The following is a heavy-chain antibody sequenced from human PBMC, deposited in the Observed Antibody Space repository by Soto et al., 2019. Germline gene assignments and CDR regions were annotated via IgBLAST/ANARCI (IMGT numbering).Heavy chain of an antibody. CDR1: GFTFSSYA. Sequence: QVQLVESGGGVVQPGRSLRLSCAASGFTFSSYAMHWVRQAPGKGLEWVAVISYDGSNKYYADSVKGRFTISRDNSKNTLYLQMNSLRAEYTAVYYCARGPYSNYPYYYYGMDVWGQGTTVTVSS. V-gene: IGHV3-30-3*01. CDR2: ISYDGSNK. CDR3: ARGPYSNYPYYYYGMDV. D-gene: IGHD4-4*01. J-gene: IGHJ6*02.